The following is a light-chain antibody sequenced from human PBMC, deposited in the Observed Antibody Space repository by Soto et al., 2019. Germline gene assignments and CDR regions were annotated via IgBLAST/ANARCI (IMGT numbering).Light chain of an antibody. CDR3: QQRSTWPPEGLT. CDR1: QSVSSNN. Sequence: EIGLKQSPGTLSLYQGERATLSCRASQSVSSNNLAWYQQKPGQAPRLLIYGASSRATGIPDRFSGSGSGTDFTLTIRSLEPEDFALYHCQQRSTWPPEGLTFGGGTKV. V-gene: IGKV3D-20*02. CDR2: GAS. J-gene: IGKJ4*01.